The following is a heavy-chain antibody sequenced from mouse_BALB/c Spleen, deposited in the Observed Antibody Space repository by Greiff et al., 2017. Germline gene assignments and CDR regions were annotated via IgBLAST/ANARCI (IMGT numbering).Heavy chain of an antibody. V-gene: IGHV14-3*02. Sequence: VQLQQSGAELVKPGASVKLSCTASGFNIKDTYMHWVKQRPEQGLEWIGRIDPANGNTKYDPKFQGKATITADTSSNTAYLQLSSLTSEDTAVYYCARSSTMIRWFAYWGQGTLVTVSA. D-gene: IGHD2-4*01. CDR1: GFNIKDTY. CDR3: ARSSTMIRWFAY. CDR2: IDPANGNT. J-gene: IGHJ3*01.